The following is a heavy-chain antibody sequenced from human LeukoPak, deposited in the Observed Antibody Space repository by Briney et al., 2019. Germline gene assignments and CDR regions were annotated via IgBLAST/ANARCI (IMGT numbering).Heavy chain of an antibody. CDR2: ISGDGGST. CDR3: AKDMFPYDSSGSFDY. CDR1: GFTFDNYA. J-gene: IGHJ4*02. D-gene: IGHD3-22*01. Sequence: GGSLTLSCAASGFTFDNYAMHWVRQAPGKGLEWVSLISGDGGSTYYADSVKGRFTISRDNSKNSLYLQMNSLRTEDTALYYCAKDMFPYDSSGSFDYWGQGTLVTVSS. V-gene: IGHV3-43*02.